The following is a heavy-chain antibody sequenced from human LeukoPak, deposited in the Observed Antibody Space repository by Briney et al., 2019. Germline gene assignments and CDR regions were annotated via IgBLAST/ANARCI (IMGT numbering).Heavy chain of an antibody. CDR3: ARKSMSGYYMDV. V-gene: IGHV1-24*01. Sequence: ASVKVSCKASGGTFSSYAISWVRQAPGQGLEWMGGFDPEDGETIYAQKFQGRVTMTEDTSTDTAYMELSSLRSEDTAVYYCARKSMSGYYMDVWGKGTTVTVSS. CDR1: GGTFSSYA. D-gene: IGHD3-10*01. CDR2: FDPEDGET. J-gene: IGHJ6*03.